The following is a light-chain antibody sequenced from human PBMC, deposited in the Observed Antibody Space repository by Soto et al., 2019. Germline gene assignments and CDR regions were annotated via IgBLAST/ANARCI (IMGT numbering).Light chain of an antibody. CDR1: SSDVGGYNY. V-gene: IGLV2-14*01. J-gene: IGLJ2*01. CDR2: EVS. CDR3: TSKTSSTYVV. Sequence: QSVLTQPASVSGSPGQSITISCTGTSSDVGGYNYVSWYQQHPGKAPKLMIYEVSNRPSGVSNRFSGSKSGNTASLTISGLEDEDEADYYCTSKTSSTYVVFGGGTKVTVL.